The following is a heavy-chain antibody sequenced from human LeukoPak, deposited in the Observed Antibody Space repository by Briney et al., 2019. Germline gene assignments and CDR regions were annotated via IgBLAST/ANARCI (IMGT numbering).Heavy chain of an antibody. Sequence: SETLSLTCTVSGGSISSGSYYWSWIRQPAGKGLEWIGRIYTSGSTHYNPSLKSRVTISVDTSKNQFSLKLSSVTAADTAVYYCARSMSRITMVRGGLGNWFDPWGQGTLVTVSS. CDR2: IYTSGST. CDR1: GGSISSGSYY. J-gene: IGHJ5*02. D-gene: IGHD3-10*01. CDR3: ARSMSRITMVRGGLGNWFDP. V-gene: IGHV4-61*02.